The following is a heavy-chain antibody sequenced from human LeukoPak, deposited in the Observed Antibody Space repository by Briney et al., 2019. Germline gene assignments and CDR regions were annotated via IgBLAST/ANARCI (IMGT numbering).Heavy chain of an antibody. D-gene: IGHD1-26*01. CDR1: GFTFSSYW. Sequence: GGSLRLSCAASGFTFSSYWMHWVRQAPGKGLVWVSRINSDGSSTSYADSVKGRFTISRDNAKNTLYLQMNSLRAEDTAVYYCARGIVGATPYYYYGMDVWGQGATVTVSS. CDR3: ARGIVGATPYYYYGMDV. CDR2: INSDGSST. J-gene: IGHJ6*02. V-gene: IGHV3-74*01.